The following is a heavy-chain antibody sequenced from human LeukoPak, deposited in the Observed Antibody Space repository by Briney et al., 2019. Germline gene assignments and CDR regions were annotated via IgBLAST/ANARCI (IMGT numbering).Heavy chain of an antibody. J-gene: IGHJ6*03. D-gene: IGHD3-3*01. CDR3: AREVRFLEWLSTTYYYMDV. CDR2: INHSGST. CDR1: GGSFSGYY. V-gene: IGHV4-34*01. Sequence: SETLSLTCAVYGGSFSGYYWSWIRQPPGKGLEWIGEINHSGSTNYNPSLKSRVTISVDTSKNQFSLKLSSVTAADTAVYYCAREVRFLEWLSTTYYYMDVWGKGTTVTVSS.